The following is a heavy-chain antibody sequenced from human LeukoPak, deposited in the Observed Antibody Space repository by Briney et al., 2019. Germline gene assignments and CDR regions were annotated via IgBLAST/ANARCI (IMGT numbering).Heavy chain of an antibody. J-gene: IGHJ4*02. CDR3: AELELGY. V-gene: IGHV4-34*01. CDR2: INHSGST. Sequence: SEILSLTCAVYGGSFSGYYWSWIRQPPGKGLEWIGEINHSGSTNYHPSLKSRVTISVDTSKSQFSLKLSSVTAADTAVYYCAELELGYWGQGTLVTVSS. D-gene: IGHD1-7*01. CDR1: GGSFSGYY.